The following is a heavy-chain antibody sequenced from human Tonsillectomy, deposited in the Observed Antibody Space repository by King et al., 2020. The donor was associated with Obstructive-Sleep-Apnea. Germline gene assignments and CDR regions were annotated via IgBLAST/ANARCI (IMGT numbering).Heavy chain of an antibody. Sequence: QLVQSGAEVKKPGASGKVSCKASGYTFTSFGIIWVRQAPGQGLEWMGWISPYIGNTNYAQKFQGRVTMTTDTSTSTASMELRSLRSDDTAVYSCARVHYYDTSGYYWGAFDIWGQGTLVTVSS. J-gene: IGHJ3*02. CDR1: GYTFTSFG. V-gene: IGHV1-18*01. CDR3: ARVHYYDTSGYYWGAFDI. D-gene: IGHD3-22*01. CDR2: ISPYIGNT.